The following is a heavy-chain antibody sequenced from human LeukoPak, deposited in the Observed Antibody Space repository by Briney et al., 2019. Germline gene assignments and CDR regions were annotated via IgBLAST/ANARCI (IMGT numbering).Heavy chain of an antibody. J-gene: IGHJ4*02. V-gene: IGHV3-48*04. CDR1: GFSFSNYD. D-gene: IGHD4-17*01. Sequence: GGSLRLSCAASGFSFSNYDMNWVRQAPGKGLEWLSYISDGSSTIYYADSVKGRFTISRDNAKNSLFLQMNSLRAEDTAVYYCARKMTSVTTFDYWGQGTLVTVSS. CDR3: ARKMTSVTTFDY. CDR2: ISDGSSTI.